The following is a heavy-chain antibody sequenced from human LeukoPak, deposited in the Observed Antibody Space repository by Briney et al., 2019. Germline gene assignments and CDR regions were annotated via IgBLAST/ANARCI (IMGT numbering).Heavy chain of an antibody. V-gene: IGHV3-53*01. J-gene: IGHJ4*02. D-gene: IGHD6-19*01. CDR2: LYSDGKT. Sequence: PGGSLRLSCAVSGFIVSRNDMTWVRQAPGKGLEWVSLLYSDGKTFYADSVKGRFTISRNNAKNSLYLQMNSLRAEDTAVYYCAREQIAVAGTLDYWGQGTLVTVSS. CDR1: GFIVSRND. CDR3: AREQIAVAGTLDY.